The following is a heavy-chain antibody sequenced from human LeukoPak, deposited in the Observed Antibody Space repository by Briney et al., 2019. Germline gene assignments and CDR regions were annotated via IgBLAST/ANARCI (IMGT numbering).Heavy chain of an antibody. V-gene: IGHV3-30*18. Sequence: GGSLRLSCAASGFTFSSYGTHWVRQAPGKGLEWVAVISYDGSNKYYADSVKGRFTISRDNSKNTLYLQMNSLRAEDTAVYYCAKIPVGDGDYNPLDYWGQGTLVTVSS. CDR2: ISYDGSNK. CDR3: AKIPVGDGDYNPLDY. J-gene: IGHJ4*02. D-gene: IGHD4-17*01. CDR1: GFTFSSYG.